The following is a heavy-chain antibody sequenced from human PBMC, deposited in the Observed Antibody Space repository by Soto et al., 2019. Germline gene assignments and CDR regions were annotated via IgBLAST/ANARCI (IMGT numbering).Heavy chain of an antibody. V-gene: IGHV6-1*01. D-gene: IGHD1-26*01. Sequence: SQTLSLTCAISGDSVSSNSAAWNWIRQSPSRGLEWLGRTYYRSKWYNDYAVSVKSRITINPDTSKNQFSLQLNSVTPEDTAVYYCARDPKSGSYYPYYFYGMGVWGQGTTVTVSS. CDR2: TYYRSKWYN. CDR1: GDSVSSNSAA. J-gene: IGHJ6*02. CDR3: ARDPKSGSYYPYYFYGMGV.